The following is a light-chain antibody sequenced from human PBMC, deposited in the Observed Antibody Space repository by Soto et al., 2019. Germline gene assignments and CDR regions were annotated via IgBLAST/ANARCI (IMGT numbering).Light chain of an antibody. CDR2: DVS. Sequence: QSALTQPRSVSGSPGQSVTISCTGTSSDVGGYNYVSWYQQHPGNAPKLMTYDVSKRPSGVPDRFSGSKSANTASLTISGLQAEDEADYYCCSYAGTYTLVFGGGTKLTVL. V-gene: IGLV2-11*01. CDR3: CSYAGTYTLV. J-gene: IGLJ2*01. CDR1: SSDVGGYNY.